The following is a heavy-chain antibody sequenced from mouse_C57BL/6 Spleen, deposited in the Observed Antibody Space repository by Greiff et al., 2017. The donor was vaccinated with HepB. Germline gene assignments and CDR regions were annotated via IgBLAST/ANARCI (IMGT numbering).Heavy chain of an antibody. D-gene: IGHD1-1*01. J-gene: IGHJ2*01. Sequence: QVQLKQSGAELVRPGASVTLSCKASGYTFTDYEMHWVKQTPVHGLEWIGAIDPETGGTAYNQKFKGKAILTADKSSSTAYMELRSLTSEDSAVYYCTRSTTVVAQPYYFDYWGQGTTLTVSS. CDR3: TRSTTVVAQPYYFDY. CDR2: IDPETGGT. V-gene: IGHV1-15*01. CDR1: GYTFTDYE.